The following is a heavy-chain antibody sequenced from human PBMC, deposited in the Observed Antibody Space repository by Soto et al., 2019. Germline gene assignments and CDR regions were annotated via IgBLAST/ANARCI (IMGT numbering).Heavy chain of an antibody. CDR1: GGSISSSSYY. Sequence: NPSEILSLTCTVSGGSISSSSYYWGWIRQPPGKGLEWIGSIYYSGSTYYNPSLKSRVTISVDTSKNQFSLKLSSVTAADTAVYYCASRGATENAFDIWGQGTMVTV. V-gene: IGHV4-39*01. CDR2: IYYSGST. J-gene: IGHJ3*02. D-gene: IGHD1-26*01. CDR3: ASRGATENAFDI.